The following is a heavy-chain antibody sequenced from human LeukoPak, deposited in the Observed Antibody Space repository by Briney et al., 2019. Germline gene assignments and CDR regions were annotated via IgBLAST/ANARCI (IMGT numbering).Heavy chain of an antibody. CDR2: IYYSEST. V-gene: IGHV4-59*01. Sequence: SETLSLTCTVSGGSISSYYWSWIRQPPGKRLEWIGYIYYSESTNYNPSLKSRVTISVDTSKNQFSLKLSSVTAADTAVYYCARDRGLNKGWFDPWGQGTVVTVSS. CDR1: GGSISSYY. J-gene: IGHJ5*02. CDR3: ARDRGLNKGWFDP. D-gene: IGHD1/OR15-1a*01.